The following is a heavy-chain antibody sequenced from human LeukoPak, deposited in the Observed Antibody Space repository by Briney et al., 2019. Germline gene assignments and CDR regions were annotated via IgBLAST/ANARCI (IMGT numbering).Heavy chain of an antibody. CDR2: ISAYNGNT. D-gene: IGHD3-22*01. CDR1: GYTFTSYG. CDR3: ARDSDYYDSSASGDY. Sequence: ASVTVSCKASGYTFTSYGISWVRQAPGQGLEWMGWISAYNGNTNYAQKLQGRVTMTTDTSTSTAYMELRSLRSDDTAVYYCARDSDYYDSSASGDYWGQGTLVTVS. J-gene: IGHJ4*02. V-gene: IGHV1-18*01.